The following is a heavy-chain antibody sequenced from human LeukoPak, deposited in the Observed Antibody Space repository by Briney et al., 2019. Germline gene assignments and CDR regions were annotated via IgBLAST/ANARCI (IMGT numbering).Heavy chain of an antibody. CDR1: GFTFDDYA. V-gene: IGHV3-43*02. CDR2: ISGDGGST. Sequence: TGGSLRLSCAASGFTFDDYAMHWVRQAPGKGLEWVSLISGDGGSTYYADSVKGRFTISRDNSKNSLYLQMNSLGTVDTALYYCAKDIRGIAAAGTGDYWGQGTLVTVSS. D-gene: IGHD6-13*01. CDR3: AKDIRGIAAAGTGDY. J-gene: IGHJ4*02.